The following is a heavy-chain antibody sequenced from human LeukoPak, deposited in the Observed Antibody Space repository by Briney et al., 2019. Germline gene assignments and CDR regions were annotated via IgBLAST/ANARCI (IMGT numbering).Heavy chain of an antibody. CDR3: AKGAEIDL. D-gene: IGHD3-16*01. J-gene: IGHJ5*02. CDR2: VTGPGDTT. Sequence: HPGGSLRLSCATSGFTFTNYAMNWVRQARGKALEWVSAVTGPGDTTYYADSVKGRFFMSREDSKTTVYLQMNSLRAEDTAIYYCAKGAEIDLWGQGTLVTVSS. V-gene: IGHV3-23*01. CDR1: GFTFTNYA.